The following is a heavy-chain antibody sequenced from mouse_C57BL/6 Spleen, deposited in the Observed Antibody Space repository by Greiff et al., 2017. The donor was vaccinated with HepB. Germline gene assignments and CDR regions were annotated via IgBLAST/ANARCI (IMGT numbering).Heavy chain of an antibody. J-gene: IGHJ2*01. CDR3: ARGQLRLDY. V-gene: IGHV1-19*01. D-gene: IGHD3-2*02. CDR2: INPYNGGT. Sequence: EVKLMESGPVLVKPGASVKMSCKASGYTFTDYYMNWVKQSHGKSLEWIGVINPYNGGTSYNQKFKGKATLTVDKSSSTAYMELNSLTSEDSAVYYCARGQLRLDYWGQGTTLTVSS. CDR1: GYTFTDYY.